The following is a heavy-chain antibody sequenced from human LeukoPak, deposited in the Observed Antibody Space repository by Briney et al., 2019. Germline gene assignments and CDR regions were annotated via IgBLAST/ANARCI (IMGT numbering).Heavy chain of an antibody. D-gene: IGHD3-9*01. CDR1: GYTFTSYG. Sequence: GASVKVSCKASGYTFTSYGISWVRQAPGQGLEWMGWISAYNGNTNYAQKLQGRVTMTTDTSTSTAYMELRSLRSDDTAVYYCARSPDYDILTGYRGLLAFDIWGQGTMVTVSS. V-gene: IGHV1-18*04. J-gene: IGHJ3*02. CDR2: ISAYNGNT. CDR3: ARSPDYDILTGYRGLLAFDI.